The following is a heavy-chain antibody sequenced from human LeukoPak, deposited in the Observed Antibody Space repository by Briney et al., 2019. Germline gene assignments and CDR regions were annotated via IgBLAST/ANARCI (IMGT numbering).Heavy chain of an antibody. J-gene: IGHJ4*02. V-gene: IGHV4-34*01. CDR3: ARHYCNGGNCYSFDY. CDR2: INHSGST. Sequence: SETLSLTCAVYGGSFSGFYWSWIRQPPGKGLQWIGEINHSGSTNYNPSLKSRVTISVDTSKNQFSLKLSSMTAADTAIYYCARHYCNGGNCYSFDYWGQGTLVTVSS. CDR1: GGSFSGFY. D-gene: IGHD2-15*01.